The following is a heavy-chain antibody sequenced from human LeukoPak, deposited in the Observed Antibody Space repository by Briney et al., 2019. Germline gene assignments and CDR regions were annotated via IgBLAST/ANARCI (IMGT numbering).Heavy chain of an antibody. V-gene: IGHV3-23*01. CDR1: GFTFSRHG. D-gene: IGHD6-13*01. CDR3: AKLGLAAAFDY. Sequence: PGGSLRLSCVASGFTFSRHGMNWVRQAPGKGLEWVSGISPNGVITYYADSVKGRFTISRDNSKNTLYLQMNSLRAEDTAVYYCAKLGLAAAFDYWGQGTLVTVSS. J-gene: IGHJ4*02. CDR2: ISPNGVIT.